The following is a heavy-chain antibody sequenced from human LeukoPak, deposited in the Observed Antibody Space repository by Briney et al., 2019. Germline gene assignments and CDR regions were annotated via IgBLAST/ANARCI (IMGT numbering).Heavy chain of an antibody. CDR1: GYTFTSYG. Sequence: GASVKVSCKASGYTFTSYGISWVRHAPGQGLEWMVWISAYNGNTNYAQKLQGRVTMTTDTSTSTAYMELRSLRSDDTAVYYCARVGLGIYYYYYMDVWGKGTTVTVSS. D-gene: IGHD3/OR15-3a*01. CDR2: ISAYNGNT. V-gene: IGHV1-18*01. J-gene: IGHJ6*03. CDR3: ARVGLGIYYYYYMDV.